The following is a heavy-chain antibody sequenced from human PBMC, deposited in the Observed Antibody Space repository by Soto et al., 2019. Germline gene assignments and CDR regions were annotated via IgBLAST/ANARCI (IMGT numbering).Heavy chain of an antibody. V-gene: IGHV4-30-2*01. D-gene: IGHD4-17*01. Sequence: QLQLQESGSGLVKPSQTLSLTCAVSGGSISSGGYSWSWIRQPPGKGLEWIGYIYHSGSTYYNPSIKSRVPISVDRSKNQFSLKLSSVTAADTAVYYCARGDYGDYGRAFDIWGQGTMVTVSS. CDR3: ARGDYGDYGRAFDI. J-gene: IGHJ3*02. CDR2: IYHSGST. CDR1: GGSISSGGYS.